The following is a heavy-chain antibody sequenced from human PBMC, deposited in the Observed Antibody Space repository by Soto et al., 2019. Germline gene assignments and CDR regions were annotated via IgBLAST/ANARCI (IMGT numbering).Heavy chain of an antibody. CDR1: GFNFGVFG. Sequence: LRLSCAASGFNFGVFGMHWVRQAPGKGLEWLSVLSYEGSEEYYADSVRGRFTISRDNSKNTLFLQMDSLRVDDTGVYYCALTRRSSLLEVAGPGFEYWGQGTLVTVSS. J-gene: IGHJ4*02. V-gene: IGHV3-30*03. CDR2: LSYEGSEE. D-gene: IGHD6-19*01. CDR3: ALTRRSSLLEVAGPGFEY.